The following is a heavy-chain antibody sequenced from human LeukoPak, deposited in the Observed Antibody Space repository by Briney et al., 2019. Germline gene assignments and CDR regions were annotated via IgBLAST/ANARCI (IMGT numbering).Heavy chain of an antibody. J-gene: IGHJ5*01. CDR3: ASEGGRQWLVSGALDS. D-gene: IGHD6-19*01. CDR2: IYHGSA. V-gene: IGHV4-61*01. CDR1: DDSVSSSRYY. Sequence: SETLSLTCTVSDDSVSSSRYYGTWIRQPPGKGLERIVYIYHGSATYNPSLESRVTLSMDPSKNQYSLKMTSVTAADTAVYYCASEGGRQWLVSGALDSWGQGTLVTVSS.